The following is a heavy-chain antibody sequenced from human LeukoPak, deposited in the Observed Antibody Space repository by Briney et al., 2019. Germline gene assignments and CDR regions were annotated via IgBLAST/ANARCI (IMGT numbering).Heavy chain of an antibody. CDR3: ANYYYDSSGHYDY. Sequence: SETLSLTCTVSGGSISSSSYYWGWIRQPPGKGLEWIGSIYYSGSTYYNPSLKSRVTISVDTSKNQFSLKLSSVTAADTAVYYCANYYYDSSGHYDYWGQGTLVTVSS. J-gene: IGHJ4*02. V-gene: IGHV4-39*01. CDR1: GGSISSSSYY. D-gene: IGHD3-22*01. CDR2: IYYSGST.